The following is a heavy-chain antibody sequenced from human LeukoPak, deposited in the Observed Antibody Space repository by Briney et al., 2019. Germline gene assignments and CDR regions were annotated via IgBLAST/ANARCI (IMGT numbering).Heavy chain of an antibody. D-gene: IGHD2-2*03. CDR3: ARHGSTDYFDY. CDR2: IYYSGST. J-gene: IGHJ4*02. V-gene: IGHV4-39*01. Sequence: KASETLSLTCAVSGGSITSTTSFWGWIRQPPGKGLEWIARIYYSGSTFYNPSLKSRVTISVDTSKNHFSLRLSSVTAADTALYYCARHGSTDYFDYWGQGILVTVSS. CDR1: GGSITSTTSF.